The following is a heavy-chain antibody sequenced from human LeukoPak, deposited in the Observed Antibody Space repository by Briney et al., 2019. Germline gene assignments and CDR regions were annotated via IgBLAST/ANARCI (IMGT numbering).Heavy chain of an antibody. D-gene: IGHD3-10*01. CDR1: GYTFTSYG. CDR2: ISAYNGNT. CDR3: ARDAGYYGPKPSDY. J-gene: IGHJ4*02. V-gene: IGHV1-18*01. Sequence: ASVKVSCTASGYTFTSYGISWVRQAPGQGLEWMGWISAYNGNTNYAQKLQGRVTMTTDTSTSTAYMELRSLRSDDTAVYYCARDAGYYGPKPSDYWGQGTLVTVSS.